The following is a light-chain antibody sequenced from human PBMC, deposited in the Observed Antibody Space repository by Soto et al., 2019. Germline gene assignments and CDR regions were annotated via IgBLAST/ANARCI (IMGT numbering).Light chain of an antibody. CDR2: DAS. CDR3: QSYNSYPST. J-gene: IGKJ1*01. Sequence: DIQMTQSPSTLSASVGDRVTITCRASQSISSWLAWYQQKPGKAPKLLIYDASSLESGVPSRFSGSGSGTEFTLTISSLQPDDIATHYSQSYNSYPSTFFQGPKV. CDR1: QSISSW. V-gene: IGKV1-5*01.